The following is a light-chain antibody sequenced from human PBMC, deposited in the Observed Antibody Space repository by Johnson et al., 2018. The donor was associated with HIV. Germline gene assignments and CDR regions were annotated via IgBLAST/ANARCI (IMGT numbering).Light chain of an antibody. Sequence: QPVLTQPPSVSAAPGQTVTISCSGSSSNVGSSFVSWYRQVPGTAPKLLIYDNNKRPSGIPGRFSGSKSGPSATLGITGLQTGYEADYYCGTWDSSLTSYVFGAGTKVTVL. V-gene: IGLV1-51*01. CDR3: GTWDSSLTSYV. J-gene: IGLJ1*01. CDR2: DNN. CDR1: SSNVGSSF.